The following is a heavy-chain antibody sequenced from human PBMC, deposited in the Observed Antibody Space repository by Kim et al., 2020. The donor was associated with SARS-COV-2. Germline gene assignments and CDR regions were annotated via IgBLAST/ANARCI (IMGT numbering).Heavy chain of an antibody. CDR3: ARVGGNSPSHWYFDL. J-gene: IGHJ2*01. CDR2: INPNSGGT. D-gene: IGHD2-21*02. CDR1: GYTFTGYY. V-gene: IGHV1-2*02. Sequence: ASVKVSCKASGYTFTGYYMHWVRQAPGQGLEWMGWINPNSGGTNYAQKFQGRVTMTRDTSISTAYMELSRLRSDDTAVYYCARVGGNSPSHWYFDLWGRGTLVTVSP.